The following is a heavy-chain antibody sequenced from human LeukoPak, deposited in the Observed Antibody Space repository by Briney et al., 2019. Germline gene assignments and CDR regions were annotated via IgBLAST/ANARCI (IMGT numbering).Heavy chain of an antibody. D-gene: IGHD1-1*01. CDR1: GGSISSSSYY. V-gene: IGHV4-39*01. CDR2: IYYSGST. CDR3: ARHGSAGTFFDY. J-gene: IGHJ4*02. Sequence: PSETLSLTCTVSGGSISSSSYYWGWIRQPPGKGLEWIGSIYYSGSTYYNPSLKSRVIISVDTSKNHFSLKLTSVTAADTAVYYCARHGSAGTFFDYWGQGTLVTASS.